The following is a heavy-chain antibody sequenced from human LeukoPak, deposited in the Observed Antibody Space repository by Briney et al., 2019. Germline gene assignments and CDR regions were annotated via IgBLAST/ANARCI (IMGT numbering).Heavy chain of an antibody. CDR1: GGSFSGYY. V-gene: IGHV4-34*01. CDR3: ARGPLDTAVATYYFDY. J-gene: IGHJ4*02. Sequence: SETLSLTCSVYGGSFSGYYWSWIRQPPGKGLEWTGELNHSGSTNYNPSLKSRVTISVDTSKNQFSLKLSSVTAADTAVYYCARGPLDTAVATYYFDYWAQGTLVTVSS. CDR2: LNHSGST. D-gene: IGHD5-18*01.